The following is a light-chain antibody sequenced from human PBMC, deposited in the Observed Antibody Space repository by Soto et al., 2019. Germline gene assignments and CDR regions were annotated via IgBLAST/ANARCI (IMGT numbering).Light chain of an antibody. Sequence: DIQMTPAPSTLSASVGGRVTITFRASQSISSWLAWYQQKPGKAPKLLIYDASSLESGVPSRFSGSGSGTEFTLTISSLQPDDFATYYCQQYNSYRTFGQGTKVDIK. CDR3: QQYNSYRT. CDR2: DAS. V-gene: IGKV1-5*01. J-gene: IGKJ1*01. CDR1: QSISSW.